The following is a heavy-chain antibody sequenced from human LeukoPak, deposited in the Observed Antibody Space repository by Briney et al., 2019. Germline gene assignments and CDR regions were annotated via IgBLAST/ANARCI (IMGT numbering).Heavy chain of an antibody. J-gene: IGHJ6*04. V-gene: IGHV3-21*01. Sequence: SGGSLRLSCAASGFTFSSYSMNWVRQAPGKGLEWVSSISSSSSYIYYADSVKGRFTISRDNAENSLYLQMNSLRAEDTAVYYCASLLVVPAALDYYYGMDVWGKGTTVTVSS. CDR1: GFTFSSYS. D-gene: IGHD2-2*01. CDR3: ASLLVVPAALDYYYGMDV. CDR2: ISSSSSYI.